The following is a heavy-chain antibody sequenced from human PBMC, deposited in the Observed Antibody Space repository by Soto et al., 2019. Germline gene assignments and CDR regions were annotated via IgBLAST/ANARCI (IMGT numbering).Heavy chain of an antibody. J-gene: IGHJ4*02. CDR1: GYTFTSYD. D-gene: IGHD3-3*01. CDR3: ASISDFWSGYYTFVY. Sequence: GASVKVSCKASGYTFTSYDINWVRQATGQGLEWMGWMNPNSGNTGYAQKFQGRVTMTRNTSISTAYMELSSLRSEDTAVYYCASISDFWSGYYTFVYWGQGTLVTVSS. V-gene: IGHV1-8*01. CDR2: MNPNSGNT.